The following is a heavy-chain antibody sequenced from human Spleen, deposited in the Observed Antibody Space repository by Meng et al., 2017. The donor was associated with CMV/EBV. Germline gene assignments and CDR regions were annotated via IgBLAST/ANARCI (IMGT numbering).Heavy chain of an antibody. CDR1: GGSVSSGSYY. V-gene: IGHV4-61*01. CDR3: ARDQGNFDY. Sequence: SETLSLTCTVSGGSVSSGSYYWSWIRQPPGKGLEWIGYIYYSGSTNYNPSLKSRVTISVDTSKNQFSLKLSSVTAADTAVYYCARDQGNFDYWGQGTLVTVSS. CDR2: IYYSGST. J-gene: IGHJ4*02.